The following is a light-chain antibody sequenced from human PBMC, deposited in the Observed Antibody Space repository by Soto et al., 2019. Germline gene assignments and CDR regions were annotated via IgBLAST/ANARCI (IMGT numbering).Light chain of an antibody. Sequence: QSVLTQPPSASGTPGQRVTISCSGSSSNIGSNTVSWYQQLPGTAPKLLIYSNNQRPSGVPDRFSGSKSGTSASLAISGLQSEDEADYYCAAWDDSLNAYVVFGGGTQLTVL. CDR3: AAWDDSLNAYVV. CDR2: SNN. V-gene: IGLV1-44*01. CDR1: SSNIGSNT. J-gene: IGLJ2*01.